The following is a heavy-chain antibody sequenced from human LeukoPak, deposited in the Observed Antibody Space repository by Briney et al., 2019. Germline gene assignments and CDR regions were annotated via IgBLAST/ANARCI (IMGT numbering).Heavy chain of an antibody. J-gene: IGHJ3*02. V-gene: IGHV3-48*03. CDR2: ISRSGSTR. CDR1: GFTFSACE. CDR3: ARVATMVRVPLDALDI. D-gene: IGHD3-10*01. Sequence: GSLRLSCAISGFTFSACELTWVRQAPGKGLEWVSYISRSGSTRYYADPVKGRFTISRDNAKNSLYLQMNSLRAEDTAVYYCARVATMVRVPLDALDIWGQGTMVSVSS.